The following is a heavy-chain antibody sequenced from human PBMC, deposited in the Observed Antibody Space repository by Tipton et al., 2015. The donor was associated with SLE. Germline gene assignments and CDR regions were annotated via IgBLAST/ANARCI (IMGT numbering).Heavy chain of an antibody. CDR1: GGSISSYY. D-gene: IGHD1-26*01. V-gene: IGHV4-59*12. Sequence: TLSLTCTVSGGSISSYYWSWIRQPPGKGLEWIGYIYYSGSTYYNPSLKSRVTISVDTSKNQFSLKLSSVTAADTAVYYCARGEDYWGQGTLVTVSS. CDR3: ARGEDY. J-gene: IGHJ4*02. CDR2: IYYSGST.